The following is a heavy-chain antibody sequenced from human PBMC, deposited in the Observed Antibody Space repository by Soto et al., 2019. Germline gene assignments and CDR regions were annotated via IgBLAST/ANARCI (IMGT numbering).Heavy chain of an antibody. D-gene: IGHD7-27*01. V-gene: IGHV1-3*01. CDR3: ARALTGDRPDPAYYYYYMDV. Sequence: ASVKVSCKASGYTFTSYAMHWVRQAPGQRLEWMGWINAGNGNTKYSQKFQGRVTITRDTSASTAYMELSSLRSEDTAVYYCARALTGDRPDPAYYYYYMDVWGKGTTVTVSS. J-gene: IGHJ6*03. CDR1: GYTFTSYA. CDR2: INAGNGNT.